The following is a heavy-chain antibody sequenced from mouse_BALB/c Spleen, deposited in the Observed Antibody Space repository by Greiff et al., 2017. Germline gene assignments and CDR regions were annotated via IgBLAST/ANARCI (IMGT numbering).Heavy chain of an antibody. CDR1: GFTFSNYW. D-gene: IGHD1-1*01. V-gene: IGHV6-6*02. CDR3: TTDYYGSSYVENY. Sequence: DVQLVESGGGLVQPGGSMKLSCVASGFTFSNYWMNWVRQSPEKGLEWVAEIRLKSNNYATHYAESVKGRFTISRDDSKSSVYLQMNNLRAEDTGIYYCTTDYYGSSYVENYWGQGTTLTVSS. CDR2: IRLKSNNYAT. J-gene: IGHJ2*01.